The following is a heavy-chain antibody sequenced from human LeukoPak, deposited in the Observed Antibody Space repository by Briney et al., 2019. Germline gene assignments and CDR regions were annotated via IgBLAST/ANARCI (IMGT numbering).Heavy chain of an antibody. Sequence: GASVKVSCKASGYTFTGYYIHWVRQAPGQGLEWMGWINPNSGGTNYAQKFQGRVTMTRDTSINTAYMELNSLRAEDTAVYYCAKAWAYGGNSGGDYWGQGTLVTVSS. J-gene: IGHJ4*02. V-gene: IGHV1-2*02. CDR1: GYTFTGYY. CDR2: INPNSGGT. CDR3: AKAWAYGGNSGGDY. D-gene: IGHD4-23*01.